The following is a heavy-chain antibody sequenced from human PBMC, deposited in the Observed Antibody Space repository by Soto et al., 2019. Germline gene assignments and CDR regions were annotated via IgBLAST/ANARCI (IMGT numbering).Heavy chain of an antibody. D-gene: IGHD6-13*01. J-gene: IGHJ6*02. CDR2: MYYSGST. CDR1: GGSISSGNYF. Sequence: QVQLQESGPGLVKPSQTLSLTCSVSGGSISSGNYFWNWIRQHPGKGLEWIGSMYYSGSTYYNPSLKSRLTISVDTSKNQFSLKLSSVTAADTAVYYCAKEVRLAAAGPPYYYYYMDVWGQGTTVTVSS. V-gene: IGHV4-31*03. CDR3: AKEVRLAAAGPPYYYYYMDV.